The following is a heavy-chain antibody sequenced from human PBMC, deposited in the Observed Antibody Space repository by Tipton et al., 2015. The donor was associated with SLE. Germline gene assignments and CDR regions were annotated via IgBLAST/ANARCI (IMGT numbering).Heavy chain of an antibody. CDR3: AREIRFLEWLSYYYYMDV. V-gene: IGHV4-39*06. D-gene: IGHD3-3*01. Sequence: TLSLTCTVSGGSISSSSYYWGWIRQPPGKGLEWIGSIYYSGSTYYNPSLKSRVTISVDTSKNQFPLKLSSVTAADTAVYYCAREIRFLEWLSYYYYMDVWGKGTTVTVSS. CDR2: IYYSGST. J-gene: IGHJ6*03. CDR1: GGSISSSSYY.